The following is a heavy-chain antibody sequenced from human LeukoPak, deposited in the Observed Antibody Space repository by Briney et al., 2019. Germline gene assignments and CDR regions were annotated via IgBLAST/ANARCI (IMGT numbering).Heavy chain of an antibody. CDR2: IYSGGST. CDR3: ARSVATTDWYFGL. J-gene: IGHJ2*01. V-gene: IGHV3-53*01. Sequence: PGGSQRLSCAASGFTVSSNYMSWVRQAPGKGLEWVSVIYSGGSTYYADSVKGRFTISRDNSKNTLYLQMNSLRAEDTAVYYCARSVATTDWYFGLWGRGTLVTVSS. D-gene: IGHD5-24*01. CDR1: GFTVSSNY.